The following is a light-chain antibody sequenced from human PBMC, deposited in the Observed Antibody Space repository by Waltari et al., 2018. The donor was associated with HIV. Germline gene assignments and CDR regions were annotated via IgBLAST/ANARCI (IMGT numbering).Light chain of an antibody. CDR3: AAWDDSLNGWV. CDR2: SNN. CDR1: SSNIGSNT. Sequence: QSVLTQPPSASGTPGQRVTISCYGRSSNIGSNTVTWYQQLPGTAPKLLSYSNNQRPSGVPDRFSGSKSGTSASLAISGLQSEEEADYYCAAWDDSLNGWVFGGGTKLTVL. J-gene: IGLJ3*02. V-gene: IGLV1-44*01.